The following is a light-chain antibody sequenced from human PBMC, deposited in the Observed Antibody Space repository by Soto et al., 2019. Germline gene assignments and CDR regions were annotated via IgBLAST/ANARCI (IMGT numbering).Light chain of an antibody. Sequence: VLTQSPGPLSLSPGERATLSCRASQSVKSTSLVWYQQKPAQAPRLLISGASSRATGIPDRFSGSWSATDFTLTISRLEPEDVALYYCQQYGSSPITFGQGTRLEIK. CDR3: QQYGSSPIT. CDR1: QSVKSTS. CDR2: GAS. J-gene: IGKJ5*01. V-gene: IGKV3-20*01.